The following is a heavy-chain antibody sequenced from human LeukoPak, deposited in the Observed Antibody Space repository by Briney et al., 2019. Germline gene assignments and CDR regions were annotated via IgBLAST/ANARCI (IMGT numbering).Heavy chain of an antibody. CDR3: ARDLPRSDSSLKDDEGAFDI. V-gene: IGHV3-53*04. CDR2: IYSGGST. Sequence: GGSLRLSCAASGFTVSSNYMSWVRQAPGKGLEWVSVIYSGGSTYYADSVKGRFTISRHNSKNTLYLQMNSLRAEDTAVYYCARDLPRSDSSLKDDEGAFDIWGQGTMVTVSS. CDR1: GFTVSSNY. D-gene: IGHD3-22*01. J-gene: IGHJ3*02.